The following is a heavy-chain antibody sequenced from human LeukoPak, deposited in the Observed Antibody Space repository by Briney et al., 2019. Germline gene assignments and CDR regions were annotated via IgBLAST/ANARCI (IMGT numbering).Heavy chain of an antibody. V-gene: IGHV4-34*01. CDR3: ARGIATAGHFDY. J-gene: IGHJ4*02. Sequence: SETLSLTCAVYGGSFSGYYWSWIRQPPGKGLEWIGEINHSGSTNYNPSLKSRVTTSVDTSKKQFSLKLSSVTAADTAVYYCARGIATAGHFDYWGQGTLVTVSS. D-gene: IGHD6-13*01. CDR2: INHSGST. CDR1: GGSFSGYY.